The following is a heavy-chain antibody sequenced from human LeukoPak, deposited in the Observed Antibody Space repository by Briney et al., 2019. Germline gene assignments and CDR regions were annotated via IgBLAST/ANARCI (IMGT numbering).Heavy chain of an antibody. V-gene: IGHV3-23*01. J-gene: IGHJ4*02. Sequence: GGSLRLSCAASGFTFSNAWMNWVRQAPGKGLEWVSTVNADGGNTYYADPVKGRFTISRDNSKSTLILQMNSLRVEDTALYYCTKRVKYGGTWDHFADWGQGTLVTVSS. CDR1: GFTFSNAW. D-gene: IGHD1-26*01. CDR2: VNADGGNT. CDR3: TKRVKYGGTWDHFAD.